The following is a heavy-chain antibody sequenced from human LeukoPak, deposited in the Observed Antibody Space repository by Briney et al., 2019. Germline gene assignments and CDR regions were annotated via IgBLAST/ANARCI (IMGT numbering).Heavy chain of an antibody. CDR1: GFTFSSNS. Sequence: PGGSLRLSCAVSGFTFSSNSMNWVRQAPGKGLEWVSYITSSSSTIYYADSVKGRFTISRDNAKNSLYLQMNSLRDEDTAVYYCAGVGRSLYGMDVWGQGTTVTVSS. J-gene: IGHJ6*02. V-gene: IGHV3-48*02. D-gene: IGHD2-15*01. CDR3: AGVGRSLYGMDV. CDR2: ITSSSSTI.